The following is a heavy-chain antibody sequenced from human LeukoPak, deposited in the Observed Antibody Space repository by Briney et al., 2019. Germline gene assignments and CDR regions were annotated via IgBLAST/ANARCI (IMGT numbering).Heavy chain of an antibody. CDR1: GFTVSSNY. Sequence: GGSLRLSCAASGFTVSSNYMSWVRQAPGKGLEWVSVIYSGGSTYYADSVKGRFTISRDNSKNTLYLQMNSMRAEDTAVYYCARDRLPSYYDSSGYRLRAFDIWGQGTMVTVSS. V-gene: IGHV3-66*01. CDR2: IYSGGST. J-gene: IGHJ3*02. CDR3: ARDRLPSYYDSSGYRLRAFDI. D-gene: IGHD3-22*01.